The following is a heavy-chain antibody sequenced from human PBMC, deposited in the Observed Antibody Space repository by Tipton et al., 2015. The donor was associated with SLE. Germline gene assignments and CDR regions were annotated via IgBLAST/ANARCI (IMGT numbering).Heavy chain of an antibody. V-gene: IGHV4-4*07. CDR3: ARESRSYRGYYMDV. J-gene: IGHJ6*03. CDR1: GGSISFDY. CDR2: IYSSGDR. D-gene: IGHD3-10*01. Sequence: TLSLTCTVSGGSISFDYWSWIRQSAGRGLEWIGRIYSSGDRDYNPSLRSRVTMSIDASQNRVSLRLKSVRAEDTAVYYCARESRSYRGYYMDVWGKGTTVTVSS.